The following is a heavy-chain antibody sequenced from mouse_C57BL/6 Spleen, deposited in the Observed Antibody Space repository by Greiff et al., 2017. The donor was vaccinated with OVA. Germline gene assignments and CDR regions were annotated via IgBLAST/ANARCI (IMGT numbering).Heavy chain of an antibody. J-gene: IGHJ3*01. D-gene: IGHD2-3*01. CDR1: GYSITSVYY. CDR2: ISYDGSN. CDR3: ARRGYDGYQAWFAY. V-gene: IGHV3-6*01. Sequence: EVKLQESGPGLVKPSQSLSLTCSVTGYSITSVYYWNWIRQFPGNKLEWMGYISYDGSNNYNPSLKNRISITRDTSKNQFFLKLNSVTTEDTATYYCARRGYDGYQAWFAYWGQGTLVTVSA.